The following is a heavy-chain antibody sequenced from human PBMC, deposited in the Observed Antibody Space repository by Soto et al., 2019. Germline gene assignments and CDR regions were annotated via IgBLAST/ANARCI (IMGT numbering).Heavy chain of an antibody. CDR1: GGTFSSYA. Sequence: QVQLVQSGAEVKKPGSSVKVSCKASGGTFSSYAISWVRQAPGQGLEWMGGIIPIFGTANYAQKFQGRVTITADESTSTAYMELSSLRSEDTAVYYCAREYYDSSGPKYLNWFDPWGQGTLVTVSS. J-gene: IGHJ5*02. V-gene: IGHV1-69*01. CDR3: AREYYDSSGPKYLNWFDP. D-gene: IGHD3-22*01. CDR2: IIPIFGTA.